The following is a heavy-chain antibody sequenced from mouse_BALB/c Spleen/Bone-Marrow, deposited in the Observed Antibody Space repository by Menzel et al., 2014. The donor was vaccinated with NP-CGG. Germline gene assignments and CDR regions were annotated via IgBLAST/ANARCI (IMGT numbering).Heavy chain of an antibody. CDR3: ARYYGSSYDY. CDR1: GFTFSSYA. CDR2: VSSGGNYT. D-gene: IGHD1-1*01. Sequence: EVMLVESGGGLVKPGGSLKLSCAASGFTFSSYAMSWVRQTPEKRLEWVATVSSGGNYTYYPDSVKGRFTISRDNAKNTLYLQMSSLRSEDTARYYGARYYGSSYDYWGQGTTLTVSS. V-gene: IGHV5-9-1*01. J-gene: IGHJ2*01.